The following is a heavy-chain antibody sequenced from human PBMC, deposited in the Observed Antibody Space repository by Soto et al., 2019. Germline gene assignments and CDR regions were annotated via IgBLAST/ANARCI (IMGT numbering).Heavy chain of an antibody. Sequence: QVPLVESGGGVVQPGRSLRLSCAASGFTFNRYPMHWVRQAPGKGLEWVAFTSYGGSNRYYADSVKGRFTISRDNSKNTLLLEMNSLRVEDTAVYYCARAEYDRVCFDYWGQGTLVTVSS. CDR1: GFTFNRYP. D-gene: IGHD3-22*01. V-gene: IGHV3-30-3*01. J-gene: IGHJ4*02. CDR2: TSYGGSNR. CDR3: ARAEYDRVCFDY.